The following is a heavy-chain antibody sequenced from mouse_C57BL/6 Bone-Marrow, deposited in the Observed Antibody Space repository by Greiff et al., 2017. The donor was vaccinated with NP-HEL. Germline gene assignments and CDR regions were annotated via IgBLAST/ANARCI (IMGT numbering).Heavy chain of an antibody. Sequence: EVQLQESEAGLVQPGSSMKLSCTASGFTFSDYYMAWVRQVPEKGLEWVANINYDGSSTYYLDSLKSRFIISRDNAKTTLYLQMSSLKSEDTATYYCARDTGYCSYEYDYWGQGTTLTVSS. CDR2: INYDGSST. CDR3: ARDTGYCSYEYDY. CDR1: GFTFSDYY. D-gene: IGHD2-12*01. J-gene: IGHJ2*01. V-gene: IGHV5-16*01.